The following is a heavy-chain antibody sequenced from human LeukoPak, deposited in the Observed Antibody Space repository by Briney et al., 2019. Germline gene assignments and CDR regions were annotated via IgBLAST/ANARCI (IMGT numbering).Heavy chain of an antibody. CDR1: GFTLSSYS. J-gene: IGHJ4*02. Sequence: GGSLRLSCTVSGFTLSSYSMNWVRQGPGKGLEWVSYISSGSTTITYADSVKGRFTVSRDNAQSSLYLQMDSLRDEDTAVYYCTRGFRHFDYWGQGTLVTVSS. V-gene: IGHV3-48*02. CDR2: ISSGSTTI. CDR3: TRGFRHFDY. D-gene: IGHD2-21*01.